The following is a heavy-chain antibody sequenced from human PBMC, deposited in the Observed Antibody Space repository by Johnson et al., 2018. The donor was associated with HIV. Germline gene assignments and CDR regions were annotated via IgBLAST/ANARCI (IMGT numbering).Heavy chain of an antibody. Sequence: VQLVESGGGLVQPGGSLRLSCAASGFTVSSSYMSWVRQAPGKGLEWVSVIYSGGSTYSADSGEGRFTISRDNSKNTLYLQMNSLKTEYTAVYYCTTDPIAAAGPDAVDIWGQGTVVTVSS. CDR3: TTDPIAAAGPDAVDI. CDR2: IYSGGST. J-gene: IGHJ3*02. D-gene: IGHD6-13*01. CDR1: GFTVSSSY. V-gene: IGHV3-66*01.